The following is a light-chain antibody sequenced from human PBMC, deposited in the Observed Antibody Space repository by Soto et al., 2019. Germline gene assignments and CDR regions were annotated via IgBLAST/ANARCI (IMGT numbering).Light chain of an antibody. V-gene: IGKV3-11*01. J-gene: IGKJ4*01. CDR1: QSVSSY. Sequence: EIVLTQSPATLSLSPGERATLSCRASQSVSSYLTWYQQKPGQAPSLLIYDASNRATGIPARFSGSGSGTDFTLTISNLEHEDFAIYYCQQRSNWPPVTFGGGTKVEIK. CDR3: QQRSNWPPVT. CDR2: DAS.